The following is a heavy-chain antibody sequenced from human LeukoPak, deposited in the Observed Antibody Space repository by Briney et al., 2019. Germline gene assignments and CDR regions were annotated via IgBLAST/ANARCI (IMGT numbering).Heavy chain of an antibody. J-gene: IGHJ5*02. CDR3: ASGQNWFDP. CDR1: GGSISSYY. Sequence: PSETLSLTCTVSGGSISSYYWSWTRQPPGKGLEWIGYIYYSGSTNYNPSLKSRVTISVDTSKNQFSLKLSSVTAADTAVYYCASGQNWFDPWGQGTLVTVSS. CDR2: IYYSGST. V-gene: IGHV4-59*01.